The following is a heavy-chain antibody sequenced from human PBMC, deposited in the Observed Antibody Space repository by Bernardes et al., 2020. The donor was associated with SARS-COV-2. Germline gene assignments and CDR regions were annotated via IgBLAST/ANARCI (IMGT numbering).Heavy chain of an antibody. CDR3: SRGSGHTAANYGMDV. V-gene: IGHV4-59*01. CDR1: DGSISVYY. J-gene: IGHJ6*02. CDR2: IYYSGSA. D-gene: IGHD5-18*01. Sequence: SETLSLTCTVFDGSISVYYWSWIRQPPGKGLEWIGYIYYSGSANYNPSLKSRVNISVDTSTNQFSLRLSSLTPADTAVYYFSRGSGHTAANYGMDVWGQGTTVTVSS.